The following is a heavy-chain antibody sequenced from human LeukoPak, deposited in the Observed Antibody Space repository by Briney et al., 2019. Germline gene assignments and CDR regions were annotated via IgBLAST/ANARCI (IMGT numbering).Heavy chain of an antibody. D-gene: IGHD3-9*01. CDR2: VYTSGST. CDR3: ARSASYYEILTGYYPNYFDH. CDR1: GGSISTCNYY. J-gene: IGHJ4*02. V-gene: IGHV4-61*02. Sequence: SQTLSLTCTVSGGSISTCNYYWRWIRQPAGKGLEWIGRVYTSGSTKYNPSLKSRVTISVDTSKNQFSLKLSSVTAADTAVYYRARSASYYEILTGYYPNYFDHWGQGTLVTVSS.